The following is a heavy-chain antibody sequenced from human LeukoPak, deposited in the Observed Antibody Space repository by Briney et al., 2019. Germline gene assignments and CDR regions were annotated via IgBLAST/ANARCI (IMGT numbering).Heavy chain of an antibody. CDR1: GFIFSTYY. V-gene: IGHV3-7*01. Sequence: GGSLRLSCAASGFIFSTYYMTWVRQAPGKGLEWVAGIKQDGSENYYVDSVKGRFTISRENAKNSLYLQMNSLRAGDTAVYYCVARPSYYDSSGYYDYWGQGTLVTVSS. CDR3: VARPSYYDSSGYYDY. D-gene: IGHD3-22*01. J-gene: IGHJ4*02. CDR2: IKQDGSEN.